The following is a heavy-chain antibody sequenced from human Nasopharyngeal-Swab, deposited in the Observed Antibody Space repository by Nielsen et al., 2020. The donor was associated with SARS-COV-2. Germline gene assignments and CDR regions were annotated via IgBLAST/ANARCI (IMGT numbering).Heavy chain of an antibody. CDR3: ARSVGSFYGQGAFDI. J-gene: IGHJ3*02. Sequence: GESLKISCTTSGFTFGDYAMSWFRQAPGKGLEWVGFIRSKPYCGAPEYASSVKGRFTISRDGAESIAYLQMNSLETEDTGVYYCARSVGSFYGQGAFDIWGQGTMVTVSS. CDR2: IRSKPYCGAP. V-gene: IGHV3-49*01. D-gene: IGHD1-26*01. CDR1: GFTFGDYA.